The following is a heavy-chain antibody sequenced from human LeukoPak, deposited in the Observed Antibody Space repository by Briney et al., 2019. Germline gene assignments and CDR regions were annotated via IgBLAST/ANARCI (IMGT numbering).Heavy chain of an antibody. CDR1: GFSLSTSGMR. V-gene: IGHV2-70*04. Sequence: SGPALLKPTQTLTLTCTFSGFSLSTSGMRVSWIRQPPGKALEWLARIDWDDDKFYSTSLKTRLTISKDTSKNQVVLTMTNMDPVDTATYYCARMVRGADAFDIWGQGTVVTVSS. CDR3: ARMVRGADAFDI. D-gene: IGHD3-10*01. J-gene: IGHJ3*02. CDR2: IDWDDDK.